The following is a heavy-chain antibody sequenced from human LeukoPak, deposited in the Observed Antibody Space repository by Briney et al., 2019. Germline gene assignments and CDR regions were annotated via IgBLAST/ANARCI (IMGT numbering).Heavy chain of an antibody. CDR2: IYYSGNT. D-gene: IGHD2-2*01. V-gene: IGHV4-59*06. CDR3: ARSREGYCSSTSCSRFDY. J-gene: IGHJ4*02. Sequence: SETLSLTCTVSGGSISSYYWSWIRQPPGKGLEWIGYIYYSGNTYYNPSLKSRVTISVDTSKNQFSLKLSSVTAADTAVYYCARSREGYCSSTSCSRFDYWGQGTLVTVSS. CDR1: GGSISSYY.